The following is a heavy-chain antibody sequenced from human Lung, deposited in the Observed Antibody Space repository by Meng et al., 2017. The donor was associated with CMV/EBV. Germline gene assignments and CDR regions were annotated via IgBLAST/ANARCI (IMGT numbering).Heavy chain of an antibody. V-gene: IGHV1-18*01. CDR1: GYTFTSYG. CDR3: ARRGPSYCGVDCLAWFDP. D-gene: IGHD2-21*01. Sequence: ALVKVSCKASGYTFTSYGINWVRQAPGQGLEWMGWIRVYNGDTKYAQKFQGRVTMTTDTSTSTAYMELRSLRSDDTAVYYCARRGPSYCGVDCLAWFDPWGQGTLVTVSS. J-gene: IGHJ5*02. CDR2: IRVYNGDT.